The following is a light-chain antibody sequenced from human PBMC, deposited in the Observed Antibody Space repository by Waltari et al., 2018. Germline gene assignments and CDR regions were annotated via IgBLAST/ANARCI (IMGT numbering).Light chain of an antibody. CDR1: QSLIYSDGNTY. J-gene: IGKJ1*01. V-gene: IGKV2-30*01. Sequence: DVVMTQSPLSLPVTLGQPASISCRSSQSLIYSDGNTYLNWFQQRPGQSPRRLIYKVSNRDSGVPVRFSGSGSGTDFTLKISRVEAEDVGFYFCMQGTQWPRTFGQGTKVEIK. CDR2: KVS. CDR3: MQGTQWPRT.